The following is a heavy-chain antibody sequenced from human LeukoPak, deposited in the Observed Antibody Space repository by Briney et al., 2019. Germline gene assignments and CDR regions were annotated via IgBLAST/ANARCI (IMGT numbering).Heavy chain of an antibody. D-gene: IGHD2-15*01. CDR2: ISSGGTTI. J-gene: IGHJ4*02. Sequence: GGSLRLSCAASGFTFSTSNMNWVRQAPGKGLEWVSYISSGGTTIYYADSVKGRFTISRDNAKDSLYLQMNSLIDEDTAVYYCARVRCSAGTCSYFDYWGQGTLVTVSS. V-gene: IGHV3-48*02. CDR3: ARVRCSAGTCSYFDY. CDR1: GFTFSTSN.